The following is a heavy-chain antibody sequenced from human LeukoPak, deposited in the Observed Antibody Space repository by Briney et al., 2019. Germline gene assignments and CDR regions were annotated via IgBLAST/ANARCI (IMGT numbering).Heavy chain of an antibody. Sequence: SETLSLTCTVSGGSISSSSYYWGWIRQPPGKGLEWIGSIYYSGSTYYNPSLKSRVTISVDTSKNQFSLKLSSVTAADTAVYYCATTNVLLWFGELSKTAYFDYWGQGTLVTVSS. J-gene: IGHJ4*02. D-gene: IGHD3-10*01. CDR3: ATTNVLLWFGELSKTAYFDY. CDR1: GGSISSSSYY. CDR2: IYYSGST. V-gene: IGHV4-39*01.